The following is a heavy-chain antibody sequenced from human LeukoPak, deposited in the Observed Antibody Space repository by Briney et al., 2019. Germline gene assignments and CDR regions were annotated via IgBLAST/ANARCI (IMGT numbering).Heavy chain of an antibody. CDR3: ARDPPPNRLGPNFDY. Sequence: ASVTVSCKASGYTFTGYYMHWVRQAPGQGLEWMGWINPNSGGTNYAQKFQGRVTMTRDTSISTAYMELSRLRSDDTAVYYCARDPPPNRLGPNFDYWGQGTLVTVSS. V-gene: IGHV1-2*02. CDR1: GYTFTGYY. CDR2: INPNSGGT. J-gene: IGHJ4*02.